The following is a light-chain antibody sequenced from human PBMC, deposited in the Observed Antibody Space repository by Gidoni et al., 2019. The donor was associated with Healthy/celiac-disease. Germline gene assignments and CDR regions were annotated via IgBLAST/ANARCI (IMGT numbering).Light chain of an antibody. V-gene: IGLV3-21*04. CDR3: QVWDSSSDHSVV. CDR2: YDS. CDR1: NIGSKS. J-gene: IGLJ2*01. Sequence: SYVLTQPPSVSVAPRKTARITCGGNNIGSKSVHWYQQKPGQAPVLVIYYDSDRPSGIPERFSGSNSGNTATLTISRVEAGDEADYYCQVWDSSSDHSVVFGGGTKLTVL.